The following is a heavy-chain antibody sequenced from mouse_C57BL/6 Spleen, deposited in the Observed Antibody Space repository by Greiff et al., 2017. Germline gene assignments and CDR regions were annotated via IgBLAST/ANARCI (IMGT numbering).Heavy chain of an antibody. CDR1: GFTFTDYS. CDR3: AGGNYGDY. J-gene: IGHJ2*01. V-gene: IGHV1-75*01. D-gene: IGHD2-1*01. CDR2: IFPGSGST. Sequence: QVQLQQSGPGLVKPGASVKISCTASGFTFTDYSINWVHQTPGQGLEWIGWIFPGSGSTYSNEKFTGKATLTVDKSSSTAYMSLSSLTSEAAAVYFCAGGNYGDYGGQGTTLTVSS.